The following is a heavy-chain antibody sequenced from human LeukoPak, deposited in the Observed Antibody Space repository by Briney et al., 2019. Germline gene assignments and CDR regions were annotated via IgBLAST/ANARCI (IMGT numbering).Heavy chain of an antibody. J-gene: IGHJ6*03. CDR1: GFTFSSYA. D-gene: IGHD3-10*01. Sequence: PGGSLRLSCAASGFTFSSYAMSWVRQAPGKGLEWVSAISGSGGSTYYADSVKGRFTISRDNSKNTLYLQMNSLRAEDTAVYYCARDVGEDDATIGSYYYMDVWGKGTTVTISS. V-gene: IGHV3-23*01. CDR2: ISGSGGST. CDR3: ARDVGEDDATIGSYYYMDV.